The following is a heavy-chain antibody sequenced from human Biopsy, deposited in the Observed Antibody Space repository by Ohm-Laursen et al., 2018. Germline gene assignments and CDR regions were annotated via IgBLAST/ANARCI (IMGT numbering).Heavy chain of an antibody. D-gene: IGHD1-26*01. Sequence: SDTLSLTCSVSGGSMTGYEWSWIRLAPGKGLEWIGYIYYSGGTKYNPSLASRVTFSVDMSKSQFSLKLYPVTAADTAVYYCARVEAGTYDALDIWGQGTLVAVSA. V-gene: IGHV4-59*07. CDR1: GGSMTGYE. J-gene: IGHJ3*02. CDR2: IYYSGGT. CDR3: ARVEAGTYDALDI.